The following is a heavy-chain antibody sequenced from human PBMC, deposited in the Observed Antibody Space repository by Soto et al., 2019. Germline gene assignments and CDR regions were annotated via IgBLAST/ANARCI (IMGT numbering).Heavy chain of an antibody. CDR1: GGSISSGGYY. CDR2: IYYSGST. Sequence: KTSETLSLTCTVSGGSISSGGYYWSWIRQHPGKGLEWIGYIYYSGSTYYNPSLKSRVTISVDTSKNQFSLKLSSVTAADTAVYYCARAFVVRGVIGTGMDVWGQGTTVTVSS. CDR3: ARAFVVRGVIGTGMDV. V-gene: IGHV4-31*03. J-gene: IGHJ6*02. D-gene: IGHD3-10*01.